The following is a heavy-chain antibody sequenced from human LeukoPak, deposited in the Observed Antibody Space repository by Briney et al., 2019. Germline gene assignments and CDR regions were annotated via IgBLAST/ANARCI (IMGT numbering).Heavy chain of an antibody. J-gene: IGHJ4*02. D-gene: IGHD3-22*01. V-gene: IGHV4-30-2*01. CDR3: ARGARKYYYDSSGYKY. CDR1: GGSISSGGYS. Sequence: SQTLSLTCAVSGGSISSGGYSWSWIRQPPGKGLEWIGYIYHSGSTYYNPSLKSRVTISVDRSKNQFSLKLSSVTAADTAVYYCARGARKYYYDSSGYKYWGQGTLVTVSS. CDR2: IYHSGST.